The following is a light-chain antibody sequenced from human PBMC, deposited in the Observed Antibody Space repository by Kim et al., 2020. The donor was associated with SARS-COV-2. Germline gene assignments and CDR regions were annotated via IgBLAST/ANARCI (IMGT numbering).Light chain of an antibody. CDR2: DVS. CDR3: HQRAHWPIFT. Sequence: CSGEIASRSCKARHSIRNYLAWYQQKPGQAPRLRIYDVSNRAPGIPARFSGSGSGTDFTLTISSLEPDDLAVYFCHQRAHWPIFTFGPGTKVDIK. CDR1: HSIRNY. J-gene: IGKJ3*01. V-gene: IGKV3-11*01.